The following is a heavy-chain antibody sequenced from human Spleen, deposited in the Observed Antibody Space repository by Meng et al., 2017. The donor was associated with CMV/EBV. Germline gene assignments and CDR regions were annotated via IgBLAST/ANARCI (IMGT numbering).Heavy chain of an antibody. D-gene: IGHD2-2*01. J-gene: IGHJ6*02. Sequence: SVKVSCKASGGTFSSYTISWVRQAPGQGLEWMGRIIPILGIANYAQKFQGRVTITADKSTSTAYMELSSLRSEDTAVYYCARGPNNIVVVPAAIYYYYGMDVWGQGTTVTVSS. CDR3: ARGPNNIVVVPAAIYYYYGMDV. CDR2: IIPILGIA. CDR1: GGTFSSYT. V-gene: IGHV1-69*02.